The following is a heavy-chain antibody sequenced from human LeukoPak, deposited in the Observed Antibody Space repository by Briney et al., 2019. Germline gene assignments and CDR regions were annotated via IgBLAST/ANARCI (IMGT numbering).Heavy chain of an antibody. D-gene: IGHD2-21*01. CDR1: GFIFSSYA. J-gene: IGHJ6*02. Sequence: PGRSLRLSCAASGFIFSSYAVHWVRQAPGKGLEWVAVISSDGRHIFYADSVKGRFTISRDNSKNTLYLQMNSLRAEDTALYLCARCGGTCSLPPTSAMDVWGQGTTVTVS. V-gene: IGHV3-30*04. CDR3: ARCGGTCSLPPTSAMDV. CDR2: ISSDGRHI.